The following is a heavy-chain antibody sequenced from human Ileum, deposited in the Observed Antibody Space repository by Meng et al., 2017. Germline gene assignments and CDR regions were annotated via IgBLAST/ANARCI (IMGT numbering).Heavy chain of an antibody. CDR1: LCSITSGDYY. CDR3: ARENTIFGVVWGSWFDS. D-gene: IGHD3-3*01. CDR2: IYYSGST. V-gene: IGHV4-30-4*01. J-gene: IGHJ5*01. Sequence: AHLLESVLALAKHSHTLPPTCTALLCSITSGDYYWSWIRQPPGKGLEWIGYIYYSGSTYYNPSLKSRVTISVDTSKNQFSLKLSSVTAADTAVYYCARENTIFGVVWGSWFDSWGQGTLVTVSS.